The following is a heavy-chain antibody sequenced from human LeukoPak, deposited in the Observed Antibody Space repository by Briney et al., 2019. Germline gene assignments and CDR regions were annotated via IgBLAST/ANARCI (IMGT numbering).Heavy chain of an antibody. CDR2: IYYSGST. D-gene: IGHD4-23*01. CDR1: GGSISSYY. CDR3: ARGSIPGDYGGYNWFDP. Sequence: PSETPSLTCTVSGGSISSYYWSWIRQPPGKGLEWIGYIYYSGSTNYNPSLKSRVTISVDTSKNQFSLKLSSVTAADTAVYYCARGSIPGDYGGYNWFDPWGQGTLVTVSS. V-gene: IGHV4-59*01. J-gene: IGHJ5*02.